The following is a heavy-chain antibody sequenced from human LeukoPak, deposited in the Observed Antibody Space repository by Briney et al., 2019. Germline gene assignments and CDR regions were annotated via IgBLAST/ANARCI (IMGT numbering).Heavy chain of an antibody. D-gene: IGHD6-19*01. CDR3: AREKSSGWYHDAFDI. CDR2: IYPNGNT. CDR1: GFTFTSYS. Sequence: GGSLRLSCATSGFTFTSYSLNWVRQAPGKGLEWVSMIYPNGNTFYTDSVKGRFTISRDNSKNTLDLQMSSLRAEDTAVYYCAREKSSGWYHDAFDIWGQGTMVTVSS. J-gene: IGHJ3*02. V-gene: IGHV3-66*01.